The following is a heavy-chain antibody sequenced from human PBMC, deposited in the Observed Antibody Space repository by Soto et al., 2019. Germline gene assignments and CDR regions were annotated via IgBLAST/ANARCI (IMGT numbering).Heavy chain of an antibody. Sequence: PGGSLRLSCEASGFSVGISYMSWVRQVPGKGLEWVSIIYSGGETYYAASVKGRFTISRDNSKNTLYLQMSSLRAEDTAVYYCAKRKYCSSTTCFDYWGQGT. CDR1: GFSVGISY. CDR3: AKRKYCSSTTCFDY. V-gene: IGHV3-66*01. D-gene: IGHD2-2*01. CDR2: IYSGGET. J-gene: IGHJ4*02.